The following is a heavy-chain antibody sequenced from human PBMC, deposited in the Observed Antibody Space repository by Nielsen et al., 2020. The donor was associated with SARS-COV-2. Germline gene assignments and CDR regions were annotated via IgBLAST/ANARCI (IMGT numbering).Heavy chain of an antibody. CDR2: IWYDGSNK. Sequence: GGSLRLSCTASGFIFNYYGMHWVRQAPGKGLEWVAFIWYDGSNKNYADAVRGRFTISRDNSNLYLQMNNVRVEDTAVYYCARGPDWESGAIAFDYWGQGSLVTVSS. V-gene: IGHV3-33*01. CDR1: GFIFNYYG. J-gene: IGHJ4*02. CDR3: ARGPDWESGAIAFDY. D-gene: IGHD1-26*01.